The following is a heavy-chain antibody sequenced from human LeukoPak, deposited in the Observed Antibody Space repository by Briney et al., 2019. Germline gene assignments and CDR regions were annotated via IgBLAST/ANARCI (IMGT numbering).Heavy chain of an antibody. Sequence: GGSLRLSCAASGFTFSAYVMHRVRQAPGKGPESVSAISRNGGTTYYASSVKGRFTISRDDSKNTLYLQMGSLSVEDMAVYYCARENQGGSDYWGQGTLVTVSS. CDR3: ARENQGGSDY. D-gene: IGHD1-14*01. CDR2: ISRNGGTT. J-gene: IGHJ4*02. CDR1: GFTFSAYV. V-gene: IGHV3-64*01.